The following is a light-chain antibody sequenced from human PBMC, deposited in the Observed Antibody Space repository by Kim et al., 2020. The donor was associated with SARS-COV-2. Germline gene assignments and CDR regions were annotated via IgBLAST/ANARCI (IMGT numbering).Light chain of an antibody. Sequence: SPGERATLSCRASQSVSSSYLSWYQQKPGQAPRRLIYGASSRATGIPDRFSGSGSGTDFTLTISRREPEDFAVYYCQQYGSSPWTFGQGTKVDIK. V-gene: IGKV3-20*01. CDR1: QSVSSSY. CDR2: GAS. J-gene: IGKJ1*01. CDR3: QQYGSSPWT.